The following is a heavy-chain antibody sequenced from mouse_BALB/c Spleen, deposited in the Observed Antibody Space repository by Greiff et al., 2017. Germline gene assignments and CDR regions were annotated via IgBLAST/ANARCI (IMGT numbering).Heavy chain of an antibody. Sequence: VKLQESGAELVRPGASVTLSCKASGYTFTDYEMHWVKQTPVHGLEWIGAIDPETGGTAYNQKFKGKATLTADKSSSTAYMELRSLTSEDSAVYYCTRGYGNYEGAMDYWGQGTSVTVSS. J-gene: IGHJ4*01. D-gene: IGHD2-10*02. V-gene: IGHV1-15*01. CDR3: TRGYGNYEGAMDY. CDR2: IDPETGGT. CDR1: GYTFTDYE.